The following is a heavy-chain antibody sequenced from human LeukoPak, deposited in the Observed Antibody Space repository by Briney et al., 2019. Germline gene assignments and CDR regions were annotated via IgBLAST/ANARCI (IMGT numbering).Heavy chain of an antibody. Sequence: SETLSLTCTVSGGSISSFYWSWIRQPPGKGLEWIGYIYYTGNTNYNPSLTSRVTISADTSKNQFSLKLSSVTAADTAVYYCARSYSSGSYYSPFDPWGQGTLVTVSS. CDR2: IYYTGNT. V-gene: IGHV4-59*01. CDR3: ARSYSSGSYYSPFDP. D-gene: IGHD3-10*01. J-gene: IGHJ5*02. CDR1: GGSISSFY.